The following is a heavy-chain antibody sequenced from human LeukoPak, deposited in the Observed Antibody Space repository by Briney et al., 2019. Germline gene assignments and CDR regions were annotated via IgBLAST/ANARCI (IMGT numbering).Heavy chain of an antibody. Sequence: GGSLTLSCAASGLTVSSSYMSWVRQAPGKGLEWVSIIYNDGSPYYADSMKGRFTISRDNSKNTLYLQVNSLRAEDTAMYYCARNILFAFDIWGQGTMVTVSS. CDR1: GLTVSSSY. D-gene: IGHD2/OR15-2a*01. J-gene: IGHJ3*02. CDR2: IYNDGSP. CDR3: ARNILFAFDI. V-gene: IGHV3-53*01.